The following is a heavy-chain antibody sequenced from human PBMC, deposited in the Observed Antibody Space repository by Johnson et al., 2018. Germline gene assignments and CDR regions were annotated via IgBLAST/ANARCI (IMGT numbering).Heavy chain of an antibody. Sequence: QVQLVQSGGGVVQPGRSLRLSCAASGFAFSDYGMQWIRQAPGKGLEWVAVISFDGRDKYYADSVKGRFTISRDNSKNTLYLQMKGRRAEDTAVYYAKVAMDHIQHTWFDPWGQGTLVTVSS. J-gene: IGHJ5*02. D-gene: IGHD1-1*01. V-gene: IGHV3-30*03. CDR3: KVAMDHIQHTWFDP. CDR1: GFAFSDYG. CDR2: ISFDGRDK.